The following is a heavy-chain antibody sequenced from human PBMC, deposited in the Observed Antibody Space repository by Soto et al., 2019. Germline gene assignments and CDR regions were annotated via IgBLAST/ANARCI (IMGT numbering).Heavy chain of an antibody. J-gene: IGHJ4*02. CDR1: GFTLSTYA. D-gene: IGHD3-22*01. V-gene: IGHV3-30-3*01. CDR2: ISYDGSRT. CDR3: GRERNSGYYRTAAY. Sequence: QVQVVESGGGVVQPGRSLRLSCAASGFTLSTYAMHWVRQAPGKGLEWLAVISYDGSRTHYAGSMEGRFTISRDTSKNTLYLQMNSLRPEDTAVYFCGRERNSGYYRTAAYWGQGTLVTVSS.